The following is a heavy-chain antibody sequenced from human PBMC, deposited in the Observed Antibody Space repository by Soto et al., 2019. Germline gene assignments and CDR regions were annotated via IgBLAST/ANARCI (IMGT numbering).Heavy chain of an antibody. CDR3: ASHYGPDAFDI. V-gene: IGHV3-74*01. Sequence: GSLRLSCAASGFTFSSYWMHWVRQAPGKGLVWVSRINSDGSSTSYADSVKGRFTISRDNAKSTLYLQMNSLRAEDTAVYYCASHYGPDAFDIWGQGTMVTVSS. D-gene: IGHD4-17*01. CDR1: GFTFSSYW. CDR2: INSDGSST. J-gene: IGHJ3*02.